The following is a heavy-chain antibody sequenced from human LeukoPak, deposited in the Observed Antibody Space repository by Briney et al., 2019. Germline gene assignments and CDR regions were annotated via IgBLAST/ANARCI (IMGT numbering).Heavy chain of an antibody. CDR2: VKSKSDGGTI. V-gene: IGHV3-15*01. D-gene: IGHD6-19*01. CDR1: GFTFSHFW. Sequence: GGSLRLSCEVSGFTFSHFWMSWVRQAPGKGLEWVGRVKSKSDGGTIDYGAPVKGRFTISRDDSKNMLYLQMNSLQTEDTAVYYCTTDRGIAVRPLFDYWGQGTLVTVSS. CDR3: TTDRGIAVRPLFDY. J-gene: IGHJ4*02.